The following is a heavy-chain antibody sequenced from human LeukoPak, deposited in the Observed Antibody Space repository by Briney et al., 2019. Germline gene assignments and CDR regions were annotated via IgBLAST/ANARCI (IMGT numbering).Heavy chain of an antibody. CDR1: GKTLSELS. Sequence: GASVKVSCKVSGKTLSELSMHWVRQAPGKGLEWMGGFDPEDGETIYAQKFQGRVTWTEDRSTDTTYMEMSSLRSEDTAVYYCAKGGSNPGRHNSAWGSMDVWGQGTTVTVSS. D-gene: IGHD3-16*01. CDR3: AKGGSNPGRHNSAWGSMDV. V-gene: IGHV1-24*01. CDR2: FDPEDGET. J-gene: IGHJ6*02.